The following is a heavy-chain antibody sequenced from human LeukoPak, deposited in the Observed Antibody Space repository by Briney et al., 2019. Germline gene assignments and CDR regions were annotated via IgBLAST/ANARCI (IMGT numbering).Heavy chain of an antibody. Sequence: PGGSLRLSCAASGFTFSSYSTNWVRQAPGKGLEWVSSISSSSSYIYYADSVKGRFTISRDNAKNSLYLQMNSPRAEDTAVYYCARGLLSYYFDYWGQGTLVTVSS. CDR2: ISSSSSYI. J-gene: IGHJ4*02. V-gene: IGHV3-21*01. CDR1: GFTFSSYS. D-gene: IGHD2-15*01. CDR3: ARGLLSYYFDY.